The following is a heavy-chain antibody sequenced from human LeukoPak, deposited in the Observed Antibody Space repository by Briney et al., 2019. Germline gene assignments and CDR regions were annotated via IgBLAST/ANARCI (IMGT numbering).Heavy chain of an antibody. J-gene: IGHJ6*02. CDR2: ITSRGTDT. CDR1: GFSFSSYA. D-gene: IGHD4-17*01. Sequence: GGSLRLSCAASGFSFSSYAMHWVRQAPGKGLVYVSGITSRGTDTSYANSVKGRFTISRDNSKNTLYLQMGSLRVEDMAVYYCARGRGTTVTASMDVWGQGTTVTVSS. V-gene: IGHV3-64*01. CDR3: ARGRGTTVTASMDV.